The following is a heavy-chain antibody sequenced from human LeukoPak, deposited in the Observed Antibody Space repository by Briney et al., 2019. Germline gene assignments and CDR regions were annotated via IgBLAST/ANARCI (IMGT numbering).Heavy chain of an antibody. J-gene: IGHJ2*01. Sequence: SETLSLTCNVSGGSINSGYYYWGWIRQPPGKGLEWIGSIYYSGSTYYNPSLKSRVTMSVDTSKNQFSLKLSSVTAADTAVFYCARHYDILTGYTPWYFDLWGRGTLVTVSS. V-gene: IGHV4-39*01. CDR1: GGSINSGYYY. CDR2: IYYSGST. D-gene: IGHD3-9*01. CDR3: ARHYDILTGYTPWYFDL.